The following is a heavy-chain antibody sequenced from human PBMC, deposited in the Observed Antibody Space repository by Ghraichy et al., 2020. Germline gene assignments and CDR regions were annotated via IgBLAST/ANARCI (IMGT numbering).Heavy chain of an antibody. J-gene: IGHJ4*02. D-gene: IGHD3-22*01. Sequence: SETLSLTCTVSGGSISSSSYYWGWIRQPPGKGLEWIGSIYYSGSTYYNPSLKSRVTISVDTSKNQFSLKLSSVTAADTAVYYCARGATMIVVVITGLDYWGQGTLVTVSS. V-gene: IGHV4-39*01. CDR2: IYYSGST. CDR1: GGSISSSSYY. CDR3: ARGATMIVVVITGLDY.